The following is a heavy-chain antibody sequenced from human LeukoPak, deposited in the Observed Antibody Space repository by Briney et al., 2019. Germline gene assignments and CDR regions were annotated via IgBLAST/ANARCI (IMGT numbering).Heavy chain of an antibody. Sequence: GGSLRLSCAASRFTVSNNYMSWVRQAPGEGLEWVSVIYSGGSTYYADSVKGRFTISRDNSKNTLYLQMNSLRAEDTAVYYCARTTFYYDSSGYCNTELPFDYWGQGTLVTVSS. V-gene: IGHV3-66*01. CDR1: RFTVSNNY. J-gene: IGHJ4*02. CDR2: IYSGGST. CDR3: ARTTFYYDSSGYCNTELPFDY. D-gene: IGHD3-22*01.